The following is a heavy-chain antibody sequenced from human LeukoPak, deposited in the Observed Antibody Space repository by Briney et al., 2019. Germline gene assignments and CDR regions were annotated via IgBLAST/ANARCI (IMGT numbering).Heavy chain of an antibody. V-gene: IGHV3-30*18. D-gene: IGHD3-10*01. CDR2: ISYDGNKK. Sequence: GKSLRLSCAASGFMFSSPGMHWVRQAPGKGLEWVAVISYDGNKKYYADSVKGRFTISRGNPKNTLYLQMNSLRAEDTAVYYCAKDEFGEKNGMDVWGKGTTVTVSS. CDR1: GFMFSSPG. CDR3: AKDEFGEKNGMDV. J-gene: IGHJ6*04.